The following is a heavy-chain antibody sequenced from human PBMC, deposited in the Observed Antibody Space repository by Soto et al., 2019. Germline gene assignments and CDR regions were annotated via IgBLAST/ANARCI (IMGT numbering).Heavy chain of an antibody. V-gene: IGHV3-7*03. Sequence: GGSLRLSCAASGFTFSSYWMSWVRQAPGKGLEWVANIKQDGSEKYYVDSVKGRFTISRDNAKNSLYLQMNSLRAEDTAVYYCARGPYGVHCSSTSCYKAPLFDYWGQGTLVTVSS. J-gene: IGHJ4*02. D-gene: IGHD2-2*01. CDR3: ARGPYGVHCSSTSCYKAPLFDY. CDR2: IKQDGSEK. CDR1: GFTFSSYW.